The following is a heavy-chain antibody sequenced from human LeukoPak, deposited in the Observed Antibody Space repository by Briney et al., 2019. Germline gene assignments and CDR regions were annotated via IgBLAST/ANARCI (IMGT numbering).Heavy chain of an antibody. CDR3: ARHGSIAARTGFDY. D-gene: IGHD6-6*01. CDR2: IYYSGST. V-gene: IGHV4-31*03. J-gene: IGHJ4*02. Sequence: SQTLSLTCTVSGGSISSGGYYWSWIRQHPGKGLEWIGYIYYSGSTYYNPSLKSRVTISVDTSKNQFSLKLSSVTAADTAVYYCARHGSIAARTGFDYWGQGTLVTVSS. CDR1: GGSISSGGYY.